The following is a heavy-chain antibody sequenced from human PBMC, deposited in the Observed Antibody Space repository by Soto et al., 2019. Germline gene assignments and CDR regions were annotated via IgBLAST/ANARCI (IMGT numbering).Heavy chain of an antibody. Sequence: ESGGDLVQPGGSLRLSCAASGFTFRNFAMTWVRQAPGKRLEWVSTIGSVGGDTYYADSVKGRFTISRDDSKNTLSLQMNSLRAEDTAIYFCAKDMVNANSVWDPFDIWGQGTMVTVSS. V-gene: IGHV3-23*01. J-gene: IGHJ3*02. CDR2: IGSVGGDT. CDR3: AKDMVNANSVWDPFDI. D-gene: IGHD2-8*01. CDR1: GFTFRNFA.